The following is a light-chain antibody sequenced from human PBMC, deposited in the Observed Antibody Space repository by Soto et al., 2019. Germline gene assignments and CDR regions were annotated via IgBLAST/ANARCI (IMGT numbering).Light chain of an antibody. V-gene: IGKV1-12*01. J-gene: IGKJ4*01. Sequence: DIQMTQSPSSVSASVGDRVTITCRASQGIGSWLAWYQQKPGKAPNLQIYNAYNLQSGVPSRFSGSGSGTDFTLTISSLQPEDFATYYCQQANSFPTFGGGTTVEIK. CDR3: QQANSFPT. CDR2: NAY. CDR1: QGIGSW.